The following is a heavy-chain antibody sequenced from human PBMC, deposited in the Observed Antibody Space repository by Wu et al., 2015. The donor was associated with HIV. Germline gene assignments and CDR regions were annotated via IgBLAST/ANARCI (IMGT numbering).Heavy chain of an antibody. Sequence: QVQLVQSGIEVKKSGASVKVSCKASGYNFNGYGIIWVRQAPGQGLEWMGWISDYERNKHYGQNFRDRLTLTADTITSTAFMDLRNLRSDDTAVYYCARGLYYSETGFFDYWGQGTLVTVSS. J-gene: IGHJ4*02. V-gene: IGHV1-18*01. D-gene: IGHD3-22*01. CDR3: ARGLYYSETGFFDY. CDR2: ISDYERNK. CDR1: GYNFNGYG.